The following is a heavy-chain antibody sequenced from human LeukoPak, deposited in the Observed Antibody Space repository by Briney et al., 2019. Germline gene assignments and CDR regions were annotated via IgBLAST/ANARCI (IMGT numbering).Heavy chain of an antibody. D-gene: IGHD6-13*01. J-gene: IGHJ4*02. CDR2: IYSGGST. CDR1: GFTVSSNY. Sequence: SGGSLRLSCAASGFTVSSNYMSWVRQAPGKGLEWVSVIYSGGSTYYADSVKGRFTISRDNSKNTPYLQMNSLRAADTAVYYCARAPRNIAASYYFDYWGQGTLVTVSS. V-gene: IGHV3-53*01. CDR3: ARAPRNIAASYYFDY.